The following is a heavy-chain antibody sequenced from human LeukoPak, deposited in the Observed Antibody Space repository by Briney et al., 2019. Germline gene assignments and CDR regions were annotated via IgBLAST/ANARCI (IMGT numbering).Heavy chain of an antibody. CDR3: ARDGDCSGGSCFWSAGFYYYYYGMDV. J-gene: IGHJ6*04. V-gene: IGHV3-30*04. CDR2: TSYDGSNK. Sequence: GGSLRLSCAASGFTFSSYAMHWVRQAPGKGLEWVAVTSYDGSNKYYADSVKGRFTISRDNSKNTLYLQMNSLRAEDTAVYYCARDGDCSGGSCFWSAGFYYYYYGMDVWGKGTTVTVSS. D-gene: IGHD2-15*01. CDR1: GFTFSSYA.